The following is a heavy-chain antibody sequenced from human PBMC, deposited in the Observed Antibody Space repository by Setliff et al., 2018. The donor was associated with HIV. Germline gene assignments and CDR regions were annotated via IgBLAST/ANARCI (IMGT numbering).Heavy chain of an antibody. J-gene: IGHJ5*02. CDR2: ISSGITYI. CDR3: ANLWEMGA. Sequence: NPGGSLRLSCAASGFTFSTYTMNWVRQAPGKGLEWVSSISSGITYIYYADSVKGRFTISRDDAKNSLFLQMNSLRAEDTAVYYCANLWEMGAWGQGTLVTVSS. D-gene: IGHD1-26*01. CDR1: GFTFSTYT. V-gene: IGHV3-21*01.